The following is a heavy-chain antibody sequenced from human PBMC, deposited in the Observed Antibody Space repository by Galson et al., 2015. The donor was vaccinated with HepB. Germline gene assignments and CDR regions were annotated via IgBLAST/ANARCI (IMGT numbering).Heavy chain of an antibody. J-gene: IGHJ4*02. Sequence: LRLSCAASGFTFTNYGMHWVRQAPGKGLEWVALVSHDGSYKSYAESVKGRFTSFRDNSKGTLYLQMNSLRPEDTAVYYCAKDPAGMFVVNYRGYYFDDWGRGTLVTVSS. CDR3: AKDPAGMFVVNYRGYYFDD. D-gene: IGHD1-7*01. CDR2: VSHDGSYK. CDR1: GFTFTNYG. V-gene: IGHV3-30*18.